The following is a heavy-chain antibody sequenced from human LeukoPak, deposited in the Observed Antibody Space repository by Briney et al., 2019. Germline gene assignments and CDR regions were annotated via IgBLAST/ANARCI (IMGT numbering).Heavy chain of an antibody. CDR3: ASELEY. D-gene: IGHD1-1*01. V-gene: IGHV3-30*04. J-gene: IGHJ4*02. CDR2: ISYDGSNK. Sequence: QPGGSLRLSCAASGFTFSSYAMHWVRQAPGKGLEWVAVISYDGSNKYYADSVKGRFTISRDNSKNTLYLQMNSLRAEDTAVYYCASELEYWGQGTLVTVSS. CDR1: GFTFSSYA.